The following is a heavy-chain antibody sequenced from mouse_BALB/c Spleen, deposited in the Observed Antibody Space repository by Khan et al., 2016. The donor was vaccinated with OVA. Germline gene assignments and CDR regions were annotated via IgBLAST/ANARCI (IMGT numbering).Heavy chain of an antibody. CDR3: ARAHYYGSSFDY. V-gene: IGHV2-9*02. Sequence: VQLKESGPGLVAPSQSLSISCTVSGFSLTNYGVHWVRQPPGKGLEWLGVIWAGGSTNYKSALMSRLSISKDHSKSQVFLKMKSLQTDDTAMYYCARAHYYGSSFDYWGQGTTLTVSS. J-gene: IGHJ2*01. D-gene: IGHD1-1*01. CDR1: GFSLTNYG. CDR2: IWAGGST.